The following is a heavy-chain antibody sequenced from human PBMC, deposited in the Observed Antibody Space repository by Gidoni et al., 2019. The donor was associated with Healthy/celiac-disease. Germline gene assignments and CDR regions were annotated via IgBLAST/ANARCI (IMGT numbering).Heavy chain of an antibody. V-gene: IGHV4-59*01. CDR1: GGSISSYY. CDR2: IYYSGST. CDR3: ARTQYYYDSSGYYPGYFDL. J-gene: IGHJ2*01. D-gene: IGHD3-22*01. Sequence: QVQLQESGPGLVKPSETLSLTCTVSGGSISSYYWSWIRQPPGKGLEWIGYIYYSGSTNYNPSLKSRVTISVDTSKNQFSLKLSSVTAADTAVYYCARTQYYYDSSGYYPGYFDLWGRGTLVTVSS.